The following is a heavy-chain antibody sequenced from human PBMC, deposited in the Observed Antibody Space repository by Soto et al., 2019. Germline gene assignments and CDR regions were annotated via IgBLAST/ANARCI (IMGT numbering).Heavy chain of an antibody. CDR3: ARDSNYYDSSVGVYDASDI. CDR2: ISSSSSTI. J-gene: IGHJ3*02. CDR1: VFTFSSYS. Sequence: PGGSLRLSCAASVFTFSSYSMNWVRQAPGKGLEWVSYISSSSSTIYYADSVKGRFTISRDNAKNSLYLQMNSLRAEDTAVYYCARDSNYYDSSVGVYDASDIWGQGTMVTVSS. D-gene: IGHD3-22*01. V-gene: IGHV3-48*01.